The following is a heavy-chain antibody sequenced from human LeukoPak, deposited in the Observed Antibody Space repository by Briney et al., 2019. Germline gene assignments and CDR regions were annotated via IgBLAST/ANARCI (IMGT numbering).Heavy chain of an antibody. CDR2: IYHSGST. CDR1: GGSISSSNW. V-gene: IGHV4-4*02. D-gene: IGHD3-10*01. CDR3: VRLVDSGSYFNWFDP. J-gene: IGHJ5*02. Sequence: KPSGTLSLTCAVSGGSISSSNWWSWVRPPPGKGLEWIGEIYHSGSTNYNPSLKSRVTISVDKSKNQFSLKLSSVTAADTAVYYCVRLVDSGSYFNWFDPWGQGTLVTVSS.